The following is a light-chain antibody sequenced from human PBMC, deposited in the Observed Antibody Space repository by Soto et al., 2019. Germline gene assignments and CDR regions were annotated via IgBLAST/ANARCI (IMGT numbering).Light chain of an antibody. CDR2: DAS. J-gene: IGKJ5*01. CDR3: QQRSDWPPIN. Sequence: EIVMTQSPGTLSVSPGERATLSCRASQSVSSNLAWYQQKPGQAPRLLIYDASNRAAGVPYRFRGSGSGTDFTLTISSVEPEDFGVYYCQQRSDWPPINFGQGTRLEIK. CDR1: QSVSSN. V-gene: IGKV3-11*01.